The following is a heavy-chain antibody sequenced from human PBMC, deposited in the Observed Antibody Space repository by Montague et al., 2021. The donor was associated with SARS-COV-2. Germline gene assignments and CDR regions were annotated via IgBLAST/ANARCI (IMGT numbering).Heavy chain of an antibody. Sequence: SLRLSCAASGFTFSDYYMSWIRQAPGRGLEWIAYTTTGGDSIYFADSVKGRFTIPRDNAKKSIFLQLNSLRAEDTAVYYCVRDRANIYYNILTYRNGFDYWGQGTLVTVSS. D-gene: IGHD3-10*01. CDR1: GFTFSDYY. V-gene: IGHV3-11*01. J-gene: IGHJ4*02. CDR3: VRDRANIYYNILTYRNGFDY. CDR2: TTTGGDSI.